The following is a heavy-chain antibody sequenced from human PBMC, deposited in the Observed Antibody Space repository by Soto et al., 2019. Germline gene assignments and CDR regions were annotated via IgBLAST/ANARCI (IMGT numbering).Heavy chain of an antibody. CDR2: INPSGGST. CDR3: ARERITMVRSNVGNWFDP. J-gene: IGHJ5*02. D-gene: IGHD3-10*01. CDR1: GYTFTSYY. V-gene: IGHV1-46*01. Sequence: ASVKVSCKASGYTFTSYYMHWVRQAPGQGLEWMGIINPSGGSTSYAQKFQGRVTMTRDTSTSTVYMELSSLRSEDTAVYYCARERITMVRSNVGNWFDPWGQGTLVTVSS.